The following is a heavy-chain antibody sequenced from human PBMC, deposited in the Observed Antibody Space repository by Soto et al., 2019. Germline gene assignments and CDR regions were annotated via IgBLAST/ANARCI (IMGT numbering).Heavy chain of an antibody. CDR1: GGIFRTYA. D-gene: IGHD3-10*01. J-gene: IGHJ4*02. CDR3: ARDRDDYGSGNYYNRIDF. Sequence: QVQLVQSGAEVKKPGSSVKVSCKASGGIFRTYAISWLRQAPGQGLEWMGGIIPIFGKPNYAQRFQGRVTLTADESTRTAYMELGRLRSEDTAVYYCARDRDDYGSGNYYNRIDFWGQGTLVTVSS. V-gene: IGHV1-69*01. CDR2: IIPIFGKP.